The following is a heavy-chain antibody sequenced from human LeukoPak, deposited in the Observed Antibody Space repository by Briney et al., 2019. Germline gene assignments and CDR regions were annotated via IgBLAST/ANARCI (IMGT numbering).Heavy chain of an antibody. CDR2: IYYSGST. Sequence: PSQTLSLTCAVSGDSIDVVNYYWSWIRQPPGKRLEWIGYIYYSGSTNYNPSLKSRVTISVDTSKNQFSLKLSSVTAADTAVYYCARSYSSGWGDYFDYWGQGTLVTVSS. CDR3: ARSYSSGWGDYFDY. CDR1: GDSIDVVNYY. J-gene: IGHJ4*02. V-gene: IGHV4-61*01. D-gene: IGHD6-19*01.